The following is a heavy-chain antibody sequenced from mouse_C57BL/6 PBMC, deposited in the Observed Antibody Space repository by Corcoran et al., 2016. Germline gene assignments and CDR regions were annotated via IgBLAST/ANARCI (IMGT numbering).Heavy chain of an antibody. J-gene: IGHJ3*01. Sequence: EVQLKQSGPGLVKPGASVKMSCKASGYTFNDYYMNWVKQSHGKSLEWIGVINPYNGGTSYNQKFKGKATLTVDKSSSTAYMELNSLTSEDSAVYYCARDSDYLGAYWGQGTLVTVSA. CDR1: GYTFNDYY. D-gene: IGHD2-4*01. CDR3: ARDSDYLGAY. CDR2: INPYNGGT. V-gene: IGHV1-19*01.